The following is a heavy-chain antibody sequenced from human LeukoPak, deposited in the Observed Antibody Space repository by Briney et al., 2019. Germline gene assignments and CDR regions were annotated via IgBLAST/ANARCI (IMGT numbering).Heavy chain of an antibody. CDR1: GFTFSYYY. CDR3: ARALKGFRRRIGGTTTLECYYYMDV. J-gene: IGHJ6*03. V-gene: IGHV3-7*01. CDR2: IKQDGSEK. Sequence: GGSLRLSCAASGFTFSYYYMTWIRQAPGKGLEWVANIKQDGSEKYYVDSVKGRFTISRDNAKNSLYLQMNSLRAEDSAVYYCARALKGFRRRIGGTTTLECYYYMDVWGKGTTVTISS. D-gene: IGHD1-26*01.